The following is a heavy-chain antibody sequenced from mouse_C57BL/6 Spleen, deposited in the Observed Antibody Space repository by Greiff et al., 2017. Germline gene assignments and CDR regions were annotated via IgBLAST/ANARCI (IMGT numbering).Heavy chain of an antibody. CDR2: IYPGDGDT. V-gene: IGHV1-80*01. Sequence: VQLQQSGAELVKPGASVKISCKASGYAFSSYWMNWVKQRPGKGLEWIGQIYPGDGDTNYNGKIKGKATLTADKSSSTAYMQLSSLTSEDSAVYFCARRGTTVVNYFDYWGQGTTLTVSS. CDR3: ARRGTTVVNYFDY. J-gene: IGHJ2*01. CDR1: GYAFSSYW. D-gene: IGHD1-1*01.